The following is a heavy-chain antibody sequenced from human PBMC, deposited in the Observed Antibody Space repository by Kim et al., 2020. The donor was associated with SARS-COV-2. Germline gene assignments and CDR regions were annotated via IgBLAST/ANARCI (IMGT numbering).Heavy chain of an antibody. CDR1: GYTFTSYA. V-gene: IGHV1-3*01. CDR3: AGEGIAVAEGIYYYYYGVDV. D-gene: IGHD6-19*01. CDR2: INANNGNT. Sequence: ASVKVSCKASGYTFTSYAMHWVRQAPGQRLEWMGWINANNGNTKYSQKFQGRVTITRDTSASTAYMELSSLRSEDTAVYYCAGEGIAVAEGIYYYYYGVDVWGQGTT. J-gene: IGHJ6*02.